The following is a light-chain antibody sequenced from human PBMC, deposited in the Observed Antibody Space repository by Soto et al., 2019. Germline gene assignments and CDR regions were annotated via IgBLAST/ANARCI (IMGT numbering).Light chain of an antibody. J-gene: IGKJ1*01. V-gene: IGKV1-5*01. CDR2: HAS. CDR3: QQYMSYS. Sequence: DIQMTQSPSTLPASVGDRVTITCRASQSISYWLAWYQQKPGTAPKLLIYHASTLESGVPSRFSGSGSGTEFTLTISSLQPDDFATYYCQQYMSYSFGQGTKVEIK. CDR1: QSISYW.